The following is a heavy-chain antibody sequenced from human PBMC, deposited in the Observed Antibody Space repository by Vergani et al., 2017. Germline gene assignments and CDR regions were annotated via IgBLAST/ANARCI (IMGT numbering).Heavy chain of an antibody. Sequence: EVQLLESGGGLVQPGGSLRLSCAASGFTFSSYAMSWVRQAPGKGLEWVSAISGSGGSTYYADSVKGRVTISRDNSKTTLYLQMNSLRAEDTAVYYCARVRPCVNRPLCHDYVWGSYRDESVHNWFDPWGQGTLVTVSS. CDR2: ISGSGGST. CDR1: GFTFSSYA. V-gene: IGHV3-23*01. D-gene: IGHD3-16*02. CDR3: ARVRPCVNRPLCHDYVWGSYRDESVHNWFDP. J-gene: IGHJ5*02.